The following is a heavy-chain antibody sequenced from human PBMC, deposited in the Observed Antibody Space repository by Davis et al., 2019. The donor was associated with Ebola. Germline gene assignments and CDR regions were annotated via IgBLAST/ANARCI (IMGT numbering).Heavy chain of an antibody. Sequence: GGSLRLSCAASGFTFSSYTLHWVRQAPGKGLEWVGRTRNKANGHTTEYAASVKDRFTISRDDSKNSLYLQMNSLKTEDTAVYYCAGSLAGSNYYGMDVWGKGTTVTVSS. D-gene: IGHD3-3*02. J-gene: IGHJ6*04. CDR2: TRNKANGHTT. CDR1: GFTFSSYT. V-gene: IGHV3-72*01. CDR3: AGSLAGSNYYGMDV.